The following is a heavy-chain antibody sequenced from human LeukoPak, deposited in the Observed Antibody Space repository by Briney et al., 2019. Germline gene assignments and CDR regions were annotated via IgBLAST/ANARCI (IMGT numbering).Heavy chain of an antibody. CDR3: ARDPPVWGSYRYTGGFDY. Sequence: PSETLSLTCTVSGGSISSYYWSWLRQPAGKGLEWIGRIYTSGSTNYNPSLKSRVTMSVDTSKNQFSLKLSSVTAADTAVYYCARDPPVWGSYRYTGGFDYWGQGTLVTVSS. CDR1: GGSISSYY. D-gene: IGHD3-16*02. CDR2: IYTSGST. V-gene: IGHV4-4*07. J-gene: IGHJ4*02.